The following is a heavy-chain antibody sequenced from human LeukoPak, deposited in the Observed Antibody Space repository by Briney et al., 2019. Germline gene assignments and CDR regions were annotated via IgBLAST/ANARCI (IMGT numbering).Heavy chain of an antibody. CDR1: GFTFSSYG. V-gene: IGHV3-30*02. CDR3: ARTDFARFAY. D-gene: IGHD3/OR15-3a*01. CDR2: IWYDGSNK. J-gene: IGHJ4*02. Sequence: GGSLRLSCAASGFTFSSYGMHWVRQAPGKGLEWVAFIWYDGSNKYYADSVKGRFTISRDNSKNTLYLQMNSLRADGTAEYYCARTDFARFAYWGQGTLVTVSS.